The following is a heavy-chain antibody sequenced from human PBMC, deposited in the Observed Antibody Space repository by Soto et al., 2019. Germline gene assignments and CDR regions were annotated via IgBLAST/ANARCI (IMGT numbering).Heavy chain of an antibody. CDR3: ARMDLGSGIYYNRNWFDP. CDR2: IDWDDDK. J-gene: IGHJ5*02. CDR1: GFSLRTSGMC. V-gene: IGHV2-70*01. D-gene: IGHD3-10*01. Sequence: PTLVNPTQTLTLTCTFSGFSLRTSGMCVSWIRQPPGKALEWLALIDWDDDKYYRTSLKTRPTISKDTSKNQVVLTMTNLDPVDTATYYCARMDLGSGIYYNRNWFDPWGQGTLVTVSS.